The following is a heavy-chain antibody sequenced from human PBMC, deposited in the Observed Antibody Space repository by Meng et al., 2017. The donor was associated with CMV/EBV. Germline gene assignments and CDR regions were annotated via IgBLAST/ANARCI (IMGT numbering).Heavy chain of an antibody. CDR3: ARVQRSSSFGFDP. CDR2: IYHSGST. Sequence: LSGGSISSSNWWSWVRQPPGKGLEWIGEIYHSGSTNYNPSLKSRVTISVDKSKNQFSLKLSSVTAADTAVYYCARVQRSSSFGFDPWGQGTLVTVSS. CDR1: GGSISSSNW. D-gene: IGHD6-6*01. J-gene: IGHJ5*02. V-gene: IGHV4-4*02.